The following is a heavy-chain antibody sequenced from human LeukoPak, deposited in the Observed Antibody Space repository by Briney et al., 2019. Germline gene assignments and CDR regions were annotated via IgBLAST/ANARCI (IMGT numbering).Heavy chain of an antibody. V-gene: IGHV4-59*08. Sequence: SETLSLTCTVSGGSISSYYWSWIRQPPGKGLEWNGYIYYSGSTNYNPSLKSRVTISVDTSKNQFSLKLSSVTAADAAVYYCARHLEAGSSSWFDPWGQGTLVTVSS. CDR3: ARHLEAGSSSWFDP. J-gene: IGHJ5*02. CDR1: GGSISSYY. CDR2: IYYSGST. D-gene: IGHD3-10*01.